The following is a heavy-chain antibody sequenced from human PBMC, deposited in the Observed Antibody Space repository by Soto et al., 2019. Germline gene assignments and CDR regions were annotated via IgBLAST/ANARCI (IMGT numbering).Heavy chain of an antibody. V-gene: IGHV4-61*01. CDR3: ARVERGTATTVVDAFDI. CDR2: MSHSGGT. Sequence: PLSVRWGVEGGLVSSGTYYCICIRQTPGKGLEWIGEMSHSGGTHFNPSLKSRVTISVDTSKNQFSLKMSSVTAADTALYYCARVERGTATTVVDAFDIWGPGTMVTVSS. CDR1: GGLVSSGTYY. J-gene: IGHJ3*02. D-gene: IGHD1-1*01.